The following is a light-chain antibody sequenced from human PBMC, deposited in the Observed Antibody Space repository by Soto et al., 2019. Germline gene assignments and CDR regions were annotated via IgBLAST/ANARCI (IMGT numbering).Light chain of an antibody. J-gene: IGKJ5*01. V-gene: IGKV1-5*01. Sequence: EIVLTQSPSTLSVSVGDRVTITCRASQIISSWLAWYQQKPGRAPRLLIYDSSSRESGIPARFSGSGSGTDFTLTISGLEPDDFAVYYCQQYGSSPIAFGQGTRLEI. CDR1: QIISSW. CDR3: QQYGSSPIA. CDR2: DSS.